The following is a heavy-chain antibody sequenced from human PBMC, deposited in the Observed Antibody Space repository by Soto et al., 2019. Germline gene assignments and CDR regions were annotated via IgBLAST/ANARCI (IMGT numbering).Heavy chain of an antibody. CDR1: GGSFSGYY. Sequence: SETLSLTYAVYGGSFSGYYWSWIRQPPGKGLEWIGEINHSGSTNYHPSLKSRVTISVDTSKNQFSLKLSSVTAADTAVYYCARGGQYNFWSGQNFYYYYMDVWGKGTTVTVSS. CDR3: ARGGQYNFWSGQNFYYYYMDV. CDR2: INHSGST. D-gene: IGHD3-3*01. J-gene: IGHJ6*03. V-gene: IGHV4-34*01.